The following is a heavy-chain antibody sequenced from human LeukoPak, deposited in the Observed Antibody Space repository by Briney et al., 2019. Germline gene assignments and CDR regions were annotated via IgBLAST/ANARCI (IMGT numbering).Heavy chain of an antibody. CDR1: GESLSNYY. CDR2: INHYGST. V-gene: IGHV4-34*01. Sequence: SETLSLTCAVYGESLSNYYWSWIRQPPGKGLEWIGEINHYGSTNYNPSLKSRITISVDTSQNHFSLTLSSVTAADTAVYFCTKTYYDTKKPWAWGQGILVTVSS. D-gene: IGHD3-16*01. J-gene: IGHJ5*02. CDR3: TKTYYDTKKPWA.